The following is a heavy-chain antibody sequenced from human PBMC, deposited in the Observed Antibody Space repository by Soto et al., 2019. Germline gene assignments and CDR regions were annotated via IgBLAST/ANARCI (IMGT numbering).Heavy chain of an antibody. V-gene: IGHV3-23*01. J-gene: IGHJ4*02. D-gene: IGHD1-7*01. CDR1: GFTFSSYA. Sequence: HPGGSLRLSCAASGFTFSSYAMSWVRQAPGKGLEWVSAISGSGGSTYYADSVKGRFTISRDNSKNTLYLQMNSLRAEDTAVYYCAKDSNWNSDHIHFDYWGQGTLVTVSS. CDR3: AKDSNWNSDHIHFDY. CDR2: ISGSGGST.